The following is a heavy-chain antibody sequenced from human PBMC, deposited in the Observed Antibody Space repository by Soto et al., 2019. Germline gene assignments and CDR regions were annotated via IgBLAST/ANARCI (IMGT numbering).Heavy chain of an antibody. J-gene: IGHJ4*02. Sequence: ESGPTLVNPTQTLTLTCTFSGFSLSTNGVGVGWIRQPPGKALEWLALIYWNDDKRYSPSLKTRLTITKDTSKNQVVLTMTNMDPADTATYHCAHRPSLDYYDTSGSYVYYFDYWGQGTLVTVSS. CDR3: AHRPSLDYYDTSGSYVYYFDY. CDR1: GFSLSTNGVG. V-gene: IGHV2-5*01. D-gene: IGHD3-22*01. CDR2: IYWNDDK.